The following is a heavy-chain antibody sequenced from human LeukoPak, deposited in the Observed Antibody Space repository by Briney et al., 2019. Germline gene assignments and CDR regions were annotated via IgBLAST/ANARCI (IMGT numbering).Heavy chain of an antibody. CDR1: GGSISSSSYY. J-gene: IGHJ4*02. V-gene: IGHV4-39*01. D-gene: IGHD4/OR15-4a*01. CDR3: ASRSMVLYYFDY. Sequence: SETLSLSCTVSGGSISSSSYYWGCIRQPPGKGLEWIGSIYYSGSTYYNPSLKSRVTISVDTSKNQFSLKLSSVTAADTAVYYCASRSMVLYYFDYWGQGTLVTVSS. CDR2: IYYSGST.